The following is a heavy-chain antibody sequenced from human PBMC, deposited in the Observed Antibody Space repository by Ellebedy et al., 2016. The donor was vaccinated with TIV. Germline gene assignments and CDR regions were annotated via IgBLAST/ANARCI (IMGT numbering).Heavy chain of an antibody. V-gene: IGHV1-69*02. CDR3: SGGVGQRGCYHPLDF. D-gene: IGHD2-8*01. CDR2: IIPTPGIA. CDR1: GCTFSSHT. J-gene: IGHJ4*02. Sequence: AASVKVSCKASGCTFSSHTISWLRQAPGQGLQWMGRIIPTPGIADYAQKFQGRLTIIADKSTRTVYMELRSLSSENTAVYFCSGGVGQRGCYHPLDFWGQGTRVTVSS.